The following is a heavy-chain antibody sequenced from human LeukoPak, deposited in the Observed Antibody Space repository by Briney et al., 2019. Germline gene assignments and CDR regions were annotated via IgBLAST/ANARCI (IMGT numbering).Heavy chain of an antibody. J-gene: IGHJ3*02. V-gene: IGHV4-30-2*01. CDR1: GGSISSGTYS. CDR2: IYQSGST. Sequence: PSETLSLTCAVSGGSISSGTYSWSWIRQQPGRGLEWIGYIYQSGSTYYNPSLKGRVTISMVRSKNQFSLRLSSVTAADTAVYYCARDGDRAMVRAFDIWGQGTMVTVSS. D-gene: IGHD5-18*01. CDR3: ARDGDRAMVRAFDI.